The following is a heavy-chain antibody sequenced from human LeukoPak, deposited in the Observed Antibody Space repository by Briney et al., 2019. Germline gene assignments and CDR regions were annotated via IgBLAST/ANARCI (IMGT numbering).Heavy chain of an antibody. J-gene: IGHJ4*02. V-gene: IGHV4-30-2*01. Sequence: PSETLCLTCAVSGGSISSGGYSWSWIRQPPGKGLEWIGYIYHSGSTYYNPSLKSRVTISVDRSKNQFSLKLSSVTAADTAVYYCAGYSSQADYWGQGTLVTVSS. CDR3: AGYSSQADY. D-gene: IGHD6-13*01. CDR2: IYHSGST. CDR1: GGSISSGGYS.